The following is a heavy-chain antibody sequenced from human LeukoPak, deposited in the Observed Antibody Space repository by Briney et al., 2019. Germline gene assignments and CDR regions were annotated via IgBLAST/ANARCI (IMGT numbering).Heavy chain of an antibody. V-gene: IGHV3-21*01. D-gene: IGHD6-25*01. J-gene: IGHJ6*03. Sequence: GGSLRLSCVASGFTFTDYSMTWVRQAPGKGLEWVASISTVSTYTFYSDSVKGRFIISRDNAKNTLYLQMSSLSAEDTAVYFCARDGSGFYYYYYMDVWGRGTTVTVSS. CDR2: ISTVSTYT. CDR3: ARDGSGFYYYYYMDV. CDR1: GFTFTDYS.